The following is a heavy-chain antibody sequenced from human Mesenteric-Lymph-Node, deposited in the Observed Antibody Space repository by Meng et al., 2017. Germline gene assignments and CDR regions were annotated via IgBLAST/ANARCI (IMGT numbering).Heavy chain of an antibody. D-gene: IGHD2-21*02. CDR1: GGTNSRSDW. J-gene: IGHJ4*02. CDR2: PSHSGST. CDR3: ARVGAYCGGDCYHPR. V-gene: IGHV4-4*02. Sequence: VRVQEAGPGLVKPSGTLSLTCAVAGGTNSRSDWWSWVRQPPGKGLEWIGEPSHSGSTNYSPSLKSRFTISLDKSKNQLSLKLNSVTAADTAVYYCARVGAYCGGDCYHPRWGQGTLVTVSS.